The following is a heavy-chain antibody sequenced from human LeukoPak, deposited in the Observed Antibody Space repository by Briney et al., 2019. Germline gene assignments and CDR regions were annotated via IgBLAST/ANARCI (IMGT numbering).Heavy chain of an antibody. CDR3: AKSRSHSSAWYGSDFDH. Sequence: GGSLRLSCVATGFTFSRYAMSWVRQAPGKGLEWVSLISGSGGSTKYADSVRGRFTISRDNSKNTLYLQMNSLRAEDTAVYYCAKSRSHSSAWYGSDFDHWGQGTLVTVSS. CDR2: ISGSGGST. CDR1: GFTFSRYA. J-gene: IGHJ4*02. D-gene: IGHD6-19*01. V-gene: IGHV3-23*01.